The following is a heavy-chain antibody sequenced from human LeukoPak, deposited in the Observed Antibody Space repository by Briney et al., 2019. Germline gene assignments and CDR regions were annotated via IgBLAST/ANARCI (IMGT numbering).Heavy chain of an antibody. CDR3: ARDRDDFWSGSPDY. CDR2: ISSSSSTI. D-gene: IGHD3-3*01. Sequence: GGSLRLSCAASGFTFSSYSMNWVRQAPGKGLEWVSYISSSSSTIYYADSVKGRFTISRDNAKNSLYRLMSSLRAEDTALYYCARDRDDFWSGSPDYWGQGTLVTVSS. J-gene: IGHJ4*02. V-gene: IGHV3-48*01. CDR1: GFTFSSYS.